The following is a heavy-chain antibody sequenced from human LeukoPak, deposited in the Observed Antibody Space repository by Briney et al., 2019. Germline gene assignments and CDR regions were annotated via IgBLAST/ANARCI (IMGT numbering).Heavy chain of an antibody. Sequence: ASVKVSCKASGYTFTGYYMHWVRQAPGQGLEWMGWINPNSGGTNYAQKFQGRVTITRDTSISTAYMELSRLRSDDTAVYYCARGGGDIAAARTDPWGQGTLVTVSS. CDR1: GYTFTGYY. D-gene: IGHD6-13*01. V-gene: IGHV1-2*02. J-gene: IGHJ5*02. CDR3: ARGGGDIAAARTDP. CDR2: INPNSGGT.